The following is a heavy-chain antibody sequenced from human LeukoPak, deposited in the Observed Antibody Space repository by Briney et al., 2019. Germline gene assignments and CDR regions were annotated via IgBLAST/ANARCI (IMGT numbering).Heavy chain of an antibody. J-gene: IGHJ4*02. CDR2: ISSSGDDT. V-gene: IGHV3-64D*09. CDR3: VKESNPVVVTAILDY. D-gene: IGHD2-21*02. Sequence: GGSLRLSCSASGFTFRAFTMYWVRQAPGKGPEYVSVISSSGDDTKYADSVKGRFTISRDNSKDTLYLQMRSLRIEDTALYYCVKESNPVVVTAILDYWGQGTLVTVSS. CDR1: GFTFRAFT.